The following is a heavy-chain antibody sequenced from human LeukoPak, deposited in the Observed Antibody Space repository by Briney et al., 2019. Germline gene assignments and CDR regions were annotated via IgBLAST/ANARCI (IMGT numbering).Heavy chain of an antibody. Sequence: GGSLRLSCAASGFTFSSYAMHWVRQAPGKGLEWVAVISYDGSNKYYADSVKGRFTISRDNSKNTLYLQMNSLRAEDTAVYYCARGWRFMFGDGVAFDIWGQGTMVTVSS. CDR3: ARGWRFMFGDGVAFDI. V-gene: IGHV3-30-3*01. CDR2: ISYDGSNK. J-gene: IGHJ3*02. CDR1: GFTFSSYA. D-gene: IGHD3-10*02.